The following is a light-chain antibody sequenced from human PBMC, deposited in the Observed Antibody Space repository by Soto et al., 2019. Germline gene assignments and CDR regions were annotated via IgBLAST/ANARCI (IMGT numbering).Light chain of an antibody. Sequence: EILLTQSPATLSLSPGERATLSCRASQSVSSYLARYQQKPGQAPRLLIYDASNRATGIPARFSGSGSGTDFTLTISRLEPEDFAVYYCQQRSRTFGQGTRLEIK. J-gene: IGKJ5*01. V-gene: IGKV3-11*01. CDR2: DAS. CDR1: QSVSSY. CDR3: QQRSRT.